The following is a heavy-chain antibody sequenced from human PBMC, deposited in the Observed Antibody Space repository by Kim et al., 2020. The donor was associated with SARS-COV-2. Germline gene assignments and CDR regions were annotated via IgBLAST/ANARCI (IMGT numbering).Heavy chain of an antibody. CDR1: GYSFTSYW. D-gene: IGHD3-22*01. Sequence: GESLKISCKGSGYSFTSYWISWVRQMPGKGLEWMGRIDPSDSYTNYSPSFQGHVTISADKSISTAYLQWSSLKASDTAMYYCARHLAYVGSGYYLGWFDPWGQGTLVTVSS. CDR2: IDPSDSYT. CDR3: ARHLAYVGSGYYLGWFDP. V-gene: IGHV5-10-1*01. J-gene: IGHJ5*02.